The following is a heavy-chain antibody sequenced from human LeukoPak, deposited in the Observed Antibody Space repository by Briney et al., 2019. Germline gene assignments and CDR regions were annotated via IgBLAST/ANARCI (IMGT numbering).Heavy chain of an antibody. CDR1: GFTFSSYE. CDR2: ISSRGSTI. CDR3: ASGRGYGENEGWVDY. Sequence: GGSLRLSCAASGFTFSSYEMNWVRQAPGKGLEWVSYISSRGSTIYYADSVKGRFTISRDNAKNSLYLQMNSLRAEDTAVYYCASGRGYGENEGWVDYWGQGTLVTVSS. V-gene: IGHV3-48*03. D-gene: IGHD4-17*01. J-gene: IGHJ4*02.